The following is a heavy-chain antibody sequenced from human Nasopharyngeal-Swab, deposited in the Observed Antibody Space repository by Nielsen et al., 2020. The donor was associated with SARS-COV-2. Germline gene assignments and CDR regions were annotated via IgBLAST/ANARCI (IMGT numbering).Heavy chain of an antibody. CDR1: GFTFSSYG. V-gene: IGHV3-30*03. CDR3: WYYYDSSGYYLDY. CDR2: ISYDGSNK. D-gene: IGHD3-22*01. J-gene: IGHJ4*02. Sequence: GGSLRLSCAASGFTFSSYGMHWVRPAPGKGLEWVAVISYDGSNKYYADSVKGRFTISRDNSKNTLYLQMNSLRAEDTAVYYCWYYYDSSGYYLDYWGQGTLVTVSS.